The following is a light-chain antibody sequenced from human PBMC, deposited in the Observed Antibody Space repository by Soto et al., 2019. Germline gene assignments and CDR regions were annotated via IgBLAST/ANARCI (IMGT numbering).Light chain of an antibody. Sequence: DIQMTQSPSSLSASVGDRVTITCRASQSISSSLNWYQQKPGKAPNLLIYTASFLQGGVPSRFSGSGSGTDFNLTITSLQREDFATYSCQQSYRTPYTFGQGNKVEIK. J-gene: IGKJ2*01. V-gene: IGKV1-39*01. CDR1: QSISSS. CDR3: QQSYRTPYT. CDR2: TAS.